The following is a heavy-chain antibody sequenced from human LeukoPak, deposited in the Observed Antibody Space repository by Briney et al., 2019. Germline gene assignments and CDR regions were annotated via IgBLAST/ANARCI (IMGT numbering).Heavy chain of an antibody. D-gene: IGHD3-16*01. V-gene: IGHV1-69*04. Sequence: ASVKVSCKASGYTFTNYGVSWVRQAPGQGLEWMGRIIPMLGTANYAQKFQVRVTITADKSTSTAYMELSSLRSEDTAVYYCATLYNLYVWGSAFDPWGQGTLVTVSS. CDR2: IIPMLGTA. CDR1: GYTFTNYG. CDR3: ATLYNLYVWGSAFDP. J-gene: IGHJ5*02.